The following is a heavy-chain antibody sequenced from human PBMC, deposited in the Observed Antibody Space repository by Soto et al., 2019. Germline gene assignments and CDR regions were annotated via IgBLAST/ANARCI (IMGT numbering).Heavy chain of an antibody. J-gene: IGHJ4*02. Sequence: GGSLRLSCAASGFTFSSYAMSWVRQAPGKGLEWVSAISGSGGSTYYADSAKGRFTISIDNSKNTLYLQMNSLRAEDTAVYYCAKVSRWKITFGGVNARDYWGQGTLVTVSS. V-gene: IGHV3-23*01. CDR3: AKVSRWKITFGGVNARDY. CDR1: GFTFSSYA. CDR2: ISGSGGST. D-gene: IGHD3-16*01.